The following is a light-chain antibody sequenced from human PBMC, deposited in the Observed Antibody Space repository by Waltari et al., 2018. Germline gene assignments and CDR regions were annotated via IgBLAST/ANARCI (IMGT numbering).Light chain of an antibody. CDR1: SGSIARNY. CDR3: QSYDRSNQV. V-gene: IGLV6-57*01. CDR2: KDN. J-gene: IGLJ2*01. Sequence: NFMLTQPHSVSESPGKTVTISCTRSSGSIARNYVQWYQQRPGSSPTPVIYKDNQRPSGVPDRFSGSIDSSSNSASLTISGLKTDDEADYYCQSYDRSNQVFGGGTKLTVL.